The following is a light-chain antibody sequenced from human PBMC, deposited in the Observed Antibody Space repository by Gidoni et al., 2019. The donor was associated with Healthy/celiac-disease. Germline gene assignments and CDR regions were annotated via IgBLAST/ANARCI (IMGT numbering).Light chain of an antibody. CDR2: SAS. J-gene: IGKJ2*02. Sequence: DIQMTQSPSTLSASVGDRVTITCRASQSISSWLAWYQQKPGKAPKLLIYSASSLQSGVPSRFSGSGSGTEFTLTISSLQPDDVATYYCQQYNSYSCTFGQGTKLEIK. CDR3: QQYNSYSCT. CDR1: QSISSW. V-gene: IGKV1-5*01.